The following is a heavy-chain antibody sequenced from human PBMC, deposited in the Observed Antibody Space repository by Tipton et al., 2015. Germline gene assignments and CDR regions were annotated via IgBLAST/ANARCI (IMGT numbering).Heavy chain of an antibody. D-gene: IGHD3-9*01. CDR3: ACHDYDLLTRDYQTVDY. V-gene: IGHV4-61*01. CDR2: ISYTDGA. J-gene: IGHJ4*02. Sequence: TLSPTCTVSGGSVTSGSYYWSWIRQPPGKGLEWIGYISYTDGAHYNPALKSRVTISVDTSKNQFSLTLNSLTAADTAVYYCACHDYDLLTRDYQTVDYWGQGTLVTVSS. CDR1: GGSVTSGSYY.